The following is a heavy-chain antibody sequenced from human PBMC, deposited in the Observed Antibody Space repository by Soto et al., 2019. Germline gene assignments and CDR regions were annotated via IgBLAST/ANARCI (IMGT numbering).Heavy chain of an antibody. D-gene: IGHD2-2*01. CDR3: ARMSSSISPGC. J-gene: IGHJ4*02. V-gene: IGHV3-48*01. CDR1: GFSFSTYT. CDR2: INSTGTIK. Sequence: GGSLTLSCAPSGFSFSTYTMNWVRQAPGKGLEWVSYINSTGTIKYYAGSVKGRFTISRDNAKNSLYLQMNSLRAEDTAVYYCARMSSSISPGCWGQGTLVTVSS.